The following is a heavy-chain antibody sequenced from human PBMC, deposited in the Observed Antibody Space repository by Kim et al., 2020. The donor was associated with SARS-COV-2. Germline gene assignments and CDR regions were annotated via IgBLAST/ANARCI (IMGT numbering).Heavy chain of an antibody. CDR3: ARSRTPKPLDY. V-gene: IGHV1-2*06. CDR1: GYTFTGYY. CDR2: INPNSGGT. Sequence: ASVKVSCKASGYTFTGYYMYWVRQAPGQGLEWMGRINPNSGGTNYAQKFQGRVTMTRDTSISTAYMELSRLRSDDTAVYYCARSRTPKPLDYWGQGTLVTVSS. D-gene: IGHD1-1*01. J-gene: IGHJ4*02.